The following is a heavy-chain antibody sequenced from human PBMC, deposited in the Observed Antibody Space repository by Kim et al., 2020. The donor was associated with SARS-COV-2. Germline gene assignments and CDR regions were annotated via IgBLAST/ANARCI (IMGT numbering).Heavy chain of an antibody. Sequence: GGSLRLSCAASGFTFSSYSMNWVRQAPGKGLEWVSYISSSSSTIYYADSVKGRFTISRDNAKNSLYLQMNSLRDEDTAVYYCARDYWPYYYGSGPSTLSPLSFDYWGQGTLVTVSS. J-gene: IGHJ4*02. CDR3: ARDYWPYYYGSGPSTLSPLSFDY. CDR1: GFTFSSYS. V-gene: IGHV3-48*02. CDR2: ISSSSSTI. D-gene: IGHD3-10*01.